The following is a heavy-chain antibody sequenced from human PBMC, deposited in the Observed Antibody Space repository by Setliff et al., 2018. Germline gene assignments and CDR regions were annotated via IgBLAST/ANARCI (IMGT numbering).Heavy chain of an antibody. D-gene: IGHD4-4*01. CDR3: GRDDDTTSHYSILNF. CDR2: INQDGTGK. Sequence: GESLKISCAASGFSFSSFWMAWVRQGPGRGLEWVANINQDGTGKYYVDSVKGRFTISRDNAKNSLSLQMDGLRAEDTSVYYCGRDDDTTSHYSILNFWGQGTMVTVSS. V-gene: IGHV3-7*01. J-gene: IGHJ3*01. CDR1: GFSFSSFW.